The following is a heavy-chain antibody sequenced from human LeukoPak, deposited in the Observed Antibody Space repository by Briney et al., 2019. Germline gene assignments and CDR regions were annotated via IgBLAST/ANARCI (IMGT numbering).Heavy chain of an antibody. J-gene: IGHJ4*02. CDR3: ARALTTLTYEGY. V-gene: IGHV3-21*01. D-gene: IGHD1-1*01. Sequence: GGSLRLSCAASGFTFSSYSMNWVRQAPGKGLEWVSSISGSNSYIFYADSVKGRFTVSRDNAKDSLYLQMNSLRAEDTAVYYCARALTTLTYEGYWGQGTLVTVSS. CDR2: ISGSNSYI. CDR1: GFTFSSYS.